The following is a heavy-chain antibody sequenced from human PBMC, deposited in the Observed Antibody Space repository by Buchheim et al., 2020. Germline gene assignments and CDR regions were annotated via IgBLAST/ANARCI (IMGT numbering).Heavy chain of an antibody. CDR1: GFTFSSYG. D-gene: IGHD2-2*01. CDR2: IWYDGSNK. J-gene: IGHJ4*02. V-gene: IGHV3-33*01. Sequence: QVQLVESGGGVVQPGRSLRLSCAASGFTFSSYGMHWVRQAPGKGLEWVAVIWYDGSNKYYADSVKGRFTISRDNSKNTLYLQMNSLRAEDTAVYYCARDSWYCSSTSRQRFDYWGQGTL. CDR3: ARDSWYCSSTSRQRFDY.